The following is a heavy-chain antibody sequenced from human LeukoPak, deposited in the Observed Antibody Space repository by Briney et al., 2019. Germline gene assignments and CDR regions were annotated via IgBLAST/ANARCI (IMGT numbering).Heavy chain of an antibody. CDR2: INHSGST. CDR1: GGSFSGYY. D-gene: IGHD3-10*01. J-gene: IGHJ5*02. CDR3: ARAVMMVRGVIIGGYWFDP. Sequence: SETLSLTCAVYGGSFSGYYWSWIRQPPGKGLEWIGEINHSGSTNYNPSLKSRVTISVDTSKNQLSLKLNSVTAADTAVYYCARAVMMVRGVIIGGYWFDPWGQGTLVTVSS. V-gene: IGHV4-34*01.